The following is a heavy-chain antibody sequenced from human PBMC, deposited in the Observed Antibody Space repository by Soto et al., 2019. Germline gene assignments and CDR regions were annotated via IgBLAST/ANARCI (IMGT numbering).Heavy chain of an antibody. V-gene: IGHV3-23*01. Sequence: PGGSLRLSCAASGFTFSSYSMNWVRQAPGKGLEWVSSISGSGGSTYYADSVKGRFTISRDNSKNTLYLQMNSLRAEDTAVYYCAKDSGRDYFDYWGQGTLVTVSS. D-gene: IGHD6-25*01. CDR2: ISGSGGST. J-gene: IGHJ4*02. CDR3: AKDSGRDYFDY. CDR1: GFTFSSYS.